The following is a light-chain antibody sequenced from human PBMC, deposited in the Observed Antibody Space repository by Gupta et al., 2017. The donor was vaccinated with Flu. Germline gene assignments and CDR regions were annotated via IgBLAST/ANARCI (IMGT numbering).Light chain of an antibody. Sequence: NGKSSQSVLHTSNNKNYLTWYQQRPGQPPKLLLSWASSRESGVPDRFSGSGSGTDFTLTISSLQAEDVAIYYCQQYFKSPYTFGQGTKLEIK. V-gene: IGKV4-1*01. CDR2: WAS. CDR1: QSVLHTSNNKNY. J-gene: IGKJ2*01. CDR3: QQYFKSPYT.